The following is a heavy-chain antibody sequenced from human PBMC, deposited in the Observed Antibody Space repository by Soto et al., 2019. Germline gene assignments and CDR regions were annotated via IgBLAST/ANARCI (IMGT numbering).Heavy chain of an antibody. CDR1: GFTFSSYG. D-gene: IGHD1-26*01. V-gene: IGHV3-30*18. J-gene: IGHJ6*02. CDR3: AKEVDKYYYYYGMDV. Sequence: GGSLRLSCAASGFTFSSYGMHWVRQAPGKGLEWVAVISYDGSNKYYADSVKGRFTISRDNSKNTLYLQMNSLRAEDTAVYYCAKEVDKYYYYYGMDVWGQGTTVTVSS. CDR2: ISYDGSNK.